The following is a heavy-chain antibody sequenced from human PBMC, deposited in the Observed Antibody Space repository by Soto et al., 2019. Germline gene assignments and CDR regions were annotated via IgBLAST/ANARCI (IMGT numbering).Heavy chain of an antibody. CDR1: GGSFSGYY. Sequence: QVQLQQWGAGLLKPSETLSLTCAVYGGSFSGYYWSWIRQPPGKGLEWIGEINHSGSTNYNPSLKRRVTISVDTSKNQFSLKLSSVTAADTAVYYCARGRMAARARGIVNWFDPWGQGTLVTVSS. CDR2: INHSGST. J-gene: IGHJ5*02. CDR3: ARGRMAARARGIVNWFDP. V-gene: IGHV4-34*01. D-gene: IGHD6-13*01.